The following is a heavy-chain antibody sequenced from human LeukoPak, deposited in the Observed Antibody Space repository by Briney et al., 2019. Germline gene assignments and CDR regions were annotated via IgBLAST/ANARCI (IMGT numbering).Heavy chain of an antibody. CDR2: INHSGST. V-gene: IGHV4-34*01. CDR3: ARGYSSSSGIDC. D-gene: IGHD6-6*01. Sequence: SETLSLTCAVYGGSFSGYYWSWIRQPPGKGLEWIGEINHSGSTNYNPSLKSRVTISVDTSKNQFSLKLSSVTAADTAVYYCARGYSSSSGIDCWGQGTLVTVSS. CDR1: GGSFSGYY. J-gene: IGHJ4*02.